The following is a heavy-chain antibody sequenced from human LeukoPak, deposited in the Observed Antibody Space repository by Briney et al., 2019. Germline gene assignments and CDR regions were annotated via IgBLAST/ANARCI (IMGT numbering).Heavy chain of an antibody. Sequence: PSETLSLTCAVSGYSISSGYYWGWIRQPPGKGLEWTGNIYHSGSTYYNPSLRSRVTISVDTSKNQFSLKLSSVAAADTAVYYCARAGIGIRYYMDVWGKGTTVTVSS. V-gene: IGHV4-38-2*01. CDR1: GYSISSGYY. J-gene: IGHJ6*03. CDR2: IYHSGST. CDR3: ARAGIGIRYYMDV. D-gene: IGHD3-10*01.